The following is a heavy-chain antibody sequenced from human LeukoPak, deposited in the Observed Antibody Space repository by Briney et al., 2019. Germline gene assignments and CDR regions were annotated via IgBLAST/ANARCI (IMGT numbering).Heavy chain of an antibody. D-gene: IGHD1-26*01. Sequence: GASVRVSCKASGYTFTKYEMHWVRQAPGQGLEWMGIMNPGTGGTRNAQKFWDRVTMTRDTSSSTLYMELSSLRFEDTAVYYCARGGCSGNCYSAPYDFWGQGTLVTVSS. J-gene: IGHJ4*02. CDR1: GYTFTKYE. CDR2: MNPGTGGT. V-gene: IGHV1-46*01. CDR3: ARGGCSGNCYSAPYDF.